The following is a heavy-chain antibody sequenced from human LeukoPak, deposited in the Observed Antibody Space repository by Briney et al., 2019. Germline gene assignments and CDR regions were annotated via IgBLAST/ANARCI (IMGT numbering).Heavy chain of an antibody. CDR2: ISSNGGST. CDR3: SRDRRYCSGGSCVDNWFGP. CDR1: GFIFSSYA. D-gene: IGHD2-15*01. J-gene: IGHJ5*02. Sequence: GGSLRLSCVASGFIFSSYAIHWVRQAAGKGLEYVSAISSNGGSTYYANSVKGRFTIYRDNHKNTLYLQIGSLRPEDAAVYYFSRDRRYCSGGSCVDNWFGPWGQGTLVTVSS. V-gene: IGHV3-64*01.